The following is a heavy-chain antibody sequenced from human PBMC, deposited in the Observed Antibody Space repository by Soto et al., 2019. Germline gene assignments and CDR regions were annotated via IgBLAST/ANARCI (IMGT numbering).Heavy chain of an antibody. CDR1: GFSFSPSG. CDR3: AREGGHNDVDY. Sequence: QVQLVESGGGVAQPGRSLRLSCATSGFSFSPSGMHWVRQAPGKGLAWVAIICNDGSTRYYADSVKGRFTISRDKPKNTRDRQRNSLRDEDTAVKYSAREGGHNDVDYWGQGTLVTVSS. CDR2: ICNDGSTR. J-gene: IGHJ4*02. D-gene: IGHD1-1*01. V-gene: IGHV3-33*01.